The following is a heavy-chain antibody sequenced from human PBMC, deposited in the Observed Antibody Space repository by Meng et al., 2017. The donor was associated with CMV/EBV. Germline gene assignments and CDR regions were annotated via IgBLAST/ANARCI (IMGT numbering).Heavy chain of an antibody. V-gene: IGHV1-69*04. CDR2: IIPILGIA. CDR1: GYTFTSYG. D-gene: IGHD6-19*01. J-gene: IGHJ4*02. CDR3: ARESYSSGWYSFDY. Sequence: SVKVSCKASGYTFTSYGISWVRQAPGQGLEWMGRIIPILGIANYAQKSQGRVTITADKSTSTAYMELSSLRSEDTAVYYCARESYSSGWYSFDYWGQGTLVTVSS.